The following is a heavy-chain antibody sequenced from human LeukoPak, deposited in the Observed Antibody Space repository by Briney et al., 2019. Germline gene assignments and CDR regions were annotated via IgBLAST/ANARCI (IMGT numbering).Heavy chain of an antibody. V-gene: IGHV4-39*07. Sequence: PSETLSLTCTVSGGSINSDNYYWGCIRQPPGKGLEWIGSIYYSGSTYYNPSLKSRVTISVDTSKNQFSLKLSSVTAADTAVYYCARDLKEWLNDAFDIWGQGTMVTVSS. D-gene: IGHD6-19*01. CDR1: GGSINSDNYY. J-gene: IGHJ3*02. CDR2: IYYSGST. CDR3: ARDLKEWLNDAFDI.